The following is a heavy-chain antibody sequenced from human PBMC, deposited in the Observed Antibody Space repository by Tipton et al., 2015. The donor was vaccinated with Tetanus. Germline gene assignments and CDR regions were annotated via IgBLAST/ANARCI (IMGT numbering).Heavy chain of an antibody. CDR1: GGSISSSSYY. Sequence: TLSLTCTVSGGSISSSSYYWGWIRQPPGKGLEWIGSIYYSGSTYYNPSLKSRVTISVDTSKNQFSLKLSSVTAADTAVYYCARADWETIDYWGQGTLVTVSS. CDR3: ARADWETIDY. V-gene: IGHV4-39*07. CDR2: IYYSGST. J-gene: IGHJ4*02. D-gene: IGHD3/OR15-3a*01.